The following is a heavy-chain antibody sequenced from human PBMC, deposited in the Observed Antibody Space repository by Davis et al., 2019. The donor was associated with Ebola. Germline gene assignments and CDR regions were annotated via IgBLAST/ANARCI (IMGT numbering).Heavy chain of an antibody. CDR2: ISGSGGST. CDR1: GFTFSSYA. J-gene: IGHJ4*02. D-gene: IGHD5-12*01. Sequence: GESLKISCAASGFTFSSYAISWVRQAPGKGLEWVSAISGSGGSTYYADSVKGRFTISRDNSKNTLYLQMNSLRAEDTAVYYCAKDSGIVATYCSYWGQGTLVTVSS. V-gene: IGHV3-23*01. CDR3: AKDSGIVATYCSY.